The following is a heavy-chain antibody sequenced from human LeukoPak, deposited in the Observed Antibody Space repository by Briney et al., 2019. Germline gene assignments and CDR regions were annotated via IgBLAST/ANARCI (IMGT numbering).Heavy chain of an antibody. V-gene: IGHV3-23*01. Sequence: QAGGSLRLSCAASGFTFSSYAMSWVRQAPGKGLEWVSAISGSGGSTYYADSVKGRFTISRDNSKNTLYLQMNSLRAEDTAVCYCAKDRGQIAAAAHYWGQGTLVTVSS. CDR1: GFTFSSYA. J-gene: IGHJ4*02. D-gene: IGHD6-13*01. CDR3: AKDRGQIAAAAHY. CDR2: ISGSGGST.